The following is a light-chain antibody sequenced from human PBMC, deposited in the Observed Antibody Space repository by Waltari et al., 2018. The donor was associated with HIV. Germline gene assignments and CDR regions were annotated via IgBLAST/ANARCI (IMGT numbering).Light chain of an antibody. Sequence: DIVMTQSPLSLPVTPGEPASISCRSSESLLHSSGFNYLDWYLQKEGRPPQLLIYWGSNRASGVPDRCTGSGSGTDFTLKISRVEAEDVGIYFCMQSLQTPLTFGGGTKIEMK. J-gene: IGKJ4*01. CDR3: MQSLQTPLT. CDR2: WGS. CDR1: ESLLHSSGFNY. V-gene: IGKV2-28*01.